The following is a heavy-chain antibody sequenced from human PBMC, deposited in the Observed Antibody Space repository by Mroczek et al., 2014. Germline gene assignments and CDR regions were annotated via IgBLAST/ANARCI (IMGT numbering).Heavy chain of an antibody. CDR3: AKGGGKDFWSGYWPGDAFDI. CDR1: GFTFDDYA. D-gene: IGHD3-3*01. V-gene: IGHV3-9*01. Sequence: VQLQQSGGGLVQPGRSLRLSCAASGFTFDDYAMHWVRQAPGKGLEWVSGISWNSGSIGYADSVKGRFTISRDNAKNSLYLQMNSLRAEDTALYYCAKGGGKDFWSGYWPGDAFDIWGQGTMVTVSS. CDR2: ISWNSGSI. J-gene: IGHJ3*02.